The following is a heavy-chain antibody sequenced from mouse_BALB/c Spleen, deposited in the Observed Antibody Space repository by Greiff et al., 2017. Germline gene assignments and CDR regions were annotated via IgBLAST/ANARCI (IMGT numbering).Heavy chain of an antibody. CDR2: IDPSDSYT. CDR1: GYTFTSYW. Sequence: VKLQQPGAELVKPGASVKMSCKASGYTFTSYWMHWVKQRPGQGLEWIGVIDPSDSYTSYNQKFKGKATLTVDTSSSTAYMQLSSLTSEDSAVYYCTRGAVARRDFAYWGQGTLVTVSA. J-gene: IGHJ3*01. V-gene: IGHV1S127*01. D-gene: IGHD1-1*01. CDR3: TRGAVARRDFAY.